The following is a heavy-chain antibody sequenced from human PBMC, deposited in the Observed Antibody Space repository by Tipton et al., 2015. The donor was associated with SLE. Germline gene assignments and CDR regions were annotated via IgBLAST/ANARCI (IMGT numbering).Heavy chain of an antibody. CDR2: IYYSGST. D-gene: IGHD2-2*01. V-gene: IGHV4-59*01. J-gene: IGHJ6*02. CDR3: ARDQGYCSSTSCQGYYGMDV. Sequence: TLSLTCTVSGGSISSYYWSWIRQPPGKGLEWIGYIYYSGSTNYNPSLKSRVTISVDTSKNQFSLKLSSVTAADTAVYYCARDQGYCSSTSCQGYYGMDVWGQGTTITVSS. CDR1: GGSISSYY.